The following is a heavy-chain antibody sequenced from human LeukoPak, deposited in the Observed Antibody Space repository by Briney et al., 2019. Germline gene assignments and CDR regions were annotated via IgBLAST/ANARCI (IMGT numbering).Heavy chain of an antibody. CDR3: AWQPTNYDFWSGYYTPIYFDY. J-gene: IGHJ4*02. V-gene: IGHV4-31*03. CDR1: GGSISSGGYY. CDR2: IYYSGST. D-gene: IGHD3-3*01. Sequence: SETLSLTCTVSGGSISSGGYYWSWIRQHPGKGLEWIGYIYYSGSTYYNPSLKSRVTISVDTSKNQFSLKLSSVTAADTAVYYCAWQPTNYDFWSGYYTPIYFDYWGQGTLVTVSS.